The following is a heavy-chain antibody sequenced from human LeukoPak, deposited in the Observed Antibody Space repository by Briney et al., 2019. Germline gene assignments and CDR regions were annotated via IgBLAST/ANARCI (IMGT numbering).Heavy chain of an antibody. CDR2: IYYNGST. CDR3: ARVLITMVRGVISYYYYGLDV. Sequence: SETLSLTCTLSGGSLSSGSYYWRWIRQPPGGGLEWIVYIYYNGSTNYNPSLKSRFTISVDTSKNQFYLKLSSVTAADTAVYYCARVLITMVRGVISYYYYGLDVWGKGTTVTVSS. J-gene: IGHJ6*04. V-gene: IGHV4-61*01. D-gene: IGHD3-10*01. CDR1: GGSLSSGSYY.